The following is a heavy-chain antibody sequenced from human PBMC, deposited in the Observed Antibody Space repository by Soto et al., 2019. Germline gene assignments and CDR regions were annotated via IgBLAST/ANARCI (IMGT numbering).Heavy chain of an antibody. CDR1: GFTFSSYG. J-gene: IGHJ4*02. Sequence: GGSLRLSCAASGFTFSSYGMHWVRQAPGKGLEWVAVIWYDGSNKYYADSVKGRFTISRDNSKNTLYLQMNSLRAEDTAVYYCARDEDYDILTGPAGDWGQGTLVTVSS. CDR2: IWYDGSNK. CDR3: ARDEDYDILTGPAGD. D-gene: IGHD3-9*01. V-gene: IGHV3-33*01.